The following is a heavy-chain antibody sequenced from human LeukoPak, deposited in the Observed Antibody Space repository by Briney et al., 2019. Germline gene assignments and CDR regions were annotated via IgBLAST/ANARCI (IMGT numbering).Heavy chain of an antibody. CDR3: ARGGVIRWPPDS. J-gene: IGHJ4*02. CDR2: IYYSGST. Sequence: SETLSLTCTVSGGSISSSSYYWGWIRQHPGKGLEWIGYIYYSGSTYYNPSLKSRVTISVDTSKNQFSLKVRSVTAADTAVYFCARGGVIRWPPDSWGQGTLVTVSS. V-gene: IGHV4-31*03. CDR1: GGSISSSSYY. D-gene: IGHD3-16*02.